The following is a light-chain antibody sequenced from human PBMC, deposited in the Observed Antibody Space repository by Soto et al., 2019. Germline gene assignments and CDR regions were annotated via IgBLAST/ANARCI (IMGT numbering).Light chain of an antibody. CDR1: SSNIGTYY. CDR2: RNG. V-gene: IGLV1-47*01. CDR3: ATWDDRLRAYV. Sequence: QSALTQPPSASGTPGQRVTISCSGSSSNIGTYYVDWYQQLPGTAPKLLIHRNGQQPSGVPDRFSGSKSGTSASLAISGLRSEDEADYYCATWDDRLRAYVIGAGTKVTVL. J-gene: IGLJ1*01.